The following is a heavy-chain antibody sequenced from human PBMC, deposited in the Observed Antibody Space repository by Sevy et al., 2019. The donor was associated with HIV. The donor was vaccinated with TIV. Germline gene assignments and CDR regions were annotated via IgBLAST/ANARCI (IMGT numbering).Heavy chain of an antibody. J-gene: IGHJ6*02. CDR3: ARDWGVGNYRAMDV. Sequence: GGSLRLSCAASGFNVNDIYINWVRQAPGKGLEWVSVMYSGGGTNHADSVKGRFTISRDDSKNTLYLQMSSLRVEDAAVYYCARDWGVGNYRAMDVWGPGTTVTVSS. CDR1: GFNVNDIY. CDR2: MYSGGGT. D-gene: IGHD3-16*01. V-gene: IGHV3-53*01.